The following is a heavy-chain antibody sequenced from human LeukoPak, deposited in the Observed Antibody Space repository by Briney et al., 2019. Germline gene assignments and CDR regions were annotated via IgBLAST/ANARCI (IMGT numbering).Heavy chain of an antibody. CDR3: AGRYSYGYYVKVAFDY. CDR2: IYHSGRT. CDR1: GYSISSGYY. J-gene: IGHJ4*02. V-gene: IGHV4-38-2*02. D-gene: IGHD5-18*01. Sequence: SETLSLTCTVSGYSISSGYYWGWIRQPPGKGLEWIGSIYHSGRTFYNPSLKSRVTISVDTSKNQFSLKLSSVTAADTAVYYCAGRYSYGYYVKVAFDYWGQGTLVTVSS.